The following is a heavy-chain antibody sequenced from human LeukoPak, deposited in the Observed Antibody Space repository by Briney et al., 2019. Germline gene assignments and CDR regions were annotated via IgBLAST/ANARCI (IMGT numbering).Heavy chain of an antibody. CDR2: ISTFNGNT. V-gene: IGHV1-18*01. CDR1: GYTFTSYG. Sequence: ASVKVSCKASGYTFTSYGIGWARQAPGEGLEWMGWISTFNGNTHYAQKFQGRVTMTTDTSTSTGYMELRSLSSDDTAVYYCATSLLPAPLYYWGQGTQVTVSS. J-gene: IGHJ4*02. D-gene: IGHD2-21*01. CDR3: ATSLLPAPLYY.